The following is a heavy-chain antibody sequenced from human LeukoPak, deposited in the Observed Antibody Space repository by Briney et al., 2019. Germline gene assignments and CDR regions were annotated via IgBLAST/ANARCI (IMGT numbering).Heavy chain of an antibody. J-gene: IGHJ4*02. CDR1: GASISSPFW. D-gene: IGHD3-16*01. Sequence: SETLSLTCAVSGASISSPFWWSWVRQTPGKGLQWIASMYYSGSTYYNPSLKSRVTISVDTSKNQFSLKLSFVTAADTAVYYCARHEGGGFDYWGQGTLVTVSS. V-gene: IGHV4-39*01. CDR3: ARHEGGGFDY. CDR2: MYYSGST.